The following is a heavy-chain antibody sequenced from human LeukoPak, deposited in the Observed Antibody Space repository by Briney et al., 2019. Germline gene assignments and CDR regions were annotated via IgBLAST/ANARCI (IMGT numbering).Heavy chain of an antibody. D-gene: IGHD3-3*01. CDR2: IYYSGST. CDR3: ASLLAIFGWSGYYDAFDI. J-gene: IGHJ3*02. CDR1: GGSISSSSYY. V-gene: IGHV4-39*01. Sequence: SETLSLTCTVSGGSISSSSYYWGWIRQPPGKGLEWIGSIYYSGSTYYNPSLKSRVTISVDTSKNQFSLKLSSVTAADTAVYYCASLLAIFGWSGYYDAFDIWGQGTMVTVSS.